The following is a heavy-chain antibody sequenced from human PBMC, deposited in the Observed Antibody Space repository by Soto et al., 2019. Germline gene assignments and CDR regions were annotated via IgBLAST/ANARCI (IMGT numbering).Heavy chain of an antibody. J-gene: IGHJ4*02. CDR2: INPNSGDT. CDR1: GYTFTGYY. CDR3: ARDPGSSWYDY. V-gene: IGHV1-2*02. D-gene: IGHD6-13*01. Sequence: ASVKVSCKASGYTFTGYYMHWVRQAPGQGLEWMGWINPNSGDTNYAQELQGRVTMTTDTSTSTAYMDLRSLRSDDTAVYYCARDPGSSWYDYWGQGTLVTVSS.